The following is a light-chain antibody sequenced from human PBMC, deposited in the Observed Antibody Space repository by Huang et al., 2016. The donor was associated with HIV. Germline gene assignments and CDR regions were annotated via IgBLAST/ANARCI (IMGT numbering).Light chain of an antibody. Sequence: IVITQSPLSLPVTPGEPASISCRSSQSLLHSHGYHYLDWYRQKPGQAPQLLMSWSSIRASGVPDRFSGSGSVTDFTLKISRVEAEDVGIYFCMQALQTPRTFGQGTRLEIK. J-gene: IGKJ5*01. CDR2: WSS. V-gene: IGKV2-28*01. CDR3: MQALQTPRT. CDR1: QSLLHSHGYHY.